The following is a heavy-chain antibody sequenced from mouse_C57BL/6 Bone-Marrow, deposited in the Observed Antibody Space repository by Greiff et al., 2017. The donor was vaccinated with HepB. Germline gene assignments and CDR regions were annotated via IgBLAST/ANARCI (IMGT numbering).Heavy chain of an antibody. CDR1: GYSFTDYN. D-gene: IGHD1-1*01. J-gene: IGHJ3*01. V-gene: IGHV1-39*01. CDR2: INPNYGTT. Sequence: VQLQQSGPELVKPGASVKISCKASGYSFTDYNMNWVKKSNGKSLEWIGVINPNYGTTSYKQKFKGKATLTVDKSASTAYMQLNSLTSEDSAVYYCAIYYYGSSYGFAYWGQGTLVTVSA. CDR3: AIYYYGSSYGFAY.